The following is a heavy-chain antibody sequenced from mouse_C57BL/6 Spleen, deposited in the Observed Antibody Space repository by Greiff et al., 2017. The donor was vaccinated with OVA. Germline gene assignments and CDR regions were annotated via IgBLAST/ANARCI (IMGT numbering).Heavy chain of an antibody. CDR2: ISSGSSTI. Sequence: EVQRVESGGGLVKPGGSLKLSCAASGFTFSDYGMHWVRQAPEKGLEWVAYISSGSSTIYYADTVKGRFTISRDNAKNTLFLQMTSLRSEDTAMYYCARVDYDEAWFAYWGQGTLVTVSA. J-gene: IGHJ3*01. CDR1: GFTFSDYG. CDR3: ARVDYDEAWFAY. V-gene: IGHV5-17*01. D-gene: IGHD2-4*01.